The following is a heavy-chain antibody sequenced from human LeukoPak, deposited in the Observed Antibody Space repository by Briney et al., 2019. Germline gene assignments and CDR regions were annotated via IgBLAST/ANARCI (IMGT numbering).Heavy chain of an antibody. V-gene: IGHV3-72*01. CDR1: GFTFSDHY. D-gene: IGHD3-3*01. Sequence: GGSLRLSCAASGFTFSDHYMDWVRQAPGKGLEWVGRTRNKANSYTTEYAASVKGRFTIPRDDSKNSLYLQMNSLKTEDTAVYYCARESTYYDFWSGLGDWGQGTLVTVSS. CDR2: TRNKANSYTT. J-gene: IGHJ4*02. CDR3: ARESTYYDFWSGLGD.